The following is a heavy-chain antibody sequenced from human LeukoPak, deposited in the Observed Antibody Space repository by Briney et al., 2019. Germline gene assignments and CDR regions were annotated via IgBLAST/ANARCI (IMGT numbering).Heavy chain of an antibody. CDR2: ISYDGSNK. Sequence: TGGSLRLSCAASGFTFSTYAMHWVRQAPGKGLEWVAVISYDGSNKYYADSVKGRFTISRDNSMNTLYLQMNSLRTEDTAVYYCAKEPTPTMVRRGYWYFDLWGRGTLVTVSS. D-gene: IGHD3-10*01. J-gene: IGHJ2*01. CDR3: AKEPTPTMVRRGYWYFDL. CDR1: GFTFSTYA. V-gene: IGHV3-30*04.